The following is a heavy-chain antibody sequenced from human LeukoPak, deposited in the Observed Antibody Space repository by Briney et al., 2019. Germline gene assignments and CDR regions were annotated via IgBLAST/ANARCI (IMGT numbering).Heavy chain of an antibody. Sequence: KPSETLSLTCALYGGSFSSYSWSWTWIRQTPEKGLEWIGEIIEKGNANYNPSRKSRVTIDLDTSKNQFSLKLTSMTAADTAMYYCARGYYPPRWYFDLWGRGTLVTVSS. CDR3: ARGYYPPRWYFDL. J-gene: IGHJ2*01. V-gene: IGHV4-34*01. CDR1: GGSFSSYS. CDR2: IIEKGNA. D-gene: IGHD3-10*01.